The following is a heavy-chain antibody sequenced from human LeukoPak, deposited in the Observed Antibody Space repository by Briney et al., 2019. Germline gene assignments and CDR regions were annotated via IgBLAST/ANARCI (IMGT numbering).Heavy chain of an antibody. CDR1: GGSISSSSYY. D-gene: IGHD6-19*01. CDR2: IYHSGST. V-gene: IGHV4-39*07. J-gene: IGHJ4*02. Sequence: SETLSLTCTVSGGSISSSSYYWGWIRQPPGKGLEWIGEIYHSGSTNYNPSLKSRVTISVDKSKNQFSLKLSSVTAADTAVYYCARCPSYSSGVDYWGQGTLDTVSS. CDR3: ARCPSYSSGVDY.